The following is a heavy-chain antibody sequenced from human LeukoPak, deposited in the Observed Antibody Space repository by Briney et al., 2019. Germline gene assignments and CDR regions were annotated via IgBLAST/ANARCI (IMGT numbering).Heavy chain of an antibody. J-gene: IGHJ4*02. CDR3: ARGGDAAPFDY. CDR1: GGSISSGSYY. Sequence: PSQTLSLTCTVSGGSISSGSYYWSWIRQPAGKGLEWIGRIYSSGSTNYNPSLKSRVAISGDTFKNRFSLRLGSVTAADTAVYYCARGGDAAPFDYWGLGTQVTVSS. V-gene: IGHV4-61*02. D-gene: IGHD5-12*01. CDR2: IYSSGST.